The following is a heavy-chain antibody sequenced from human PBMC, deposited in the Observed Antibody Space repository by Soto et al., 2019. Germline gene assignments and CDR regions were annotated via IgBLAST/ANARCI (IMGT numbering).Heavy chain of an antibody. Sequence: QVQLVESGGGVVXPGKSLXLSCAXSGXXXXXXAMXXARQAPGKGLEWVTVISIRGGDEYYAESVRGRFTISRDDSKNTLYLQMDSLRVEDTAVYYCARGTIVARQHLDYWGQGTLVTVSS. CDR2: ISIRGGDE. CDR1: GXXXXXXA. J-gene: IGHJ4*02. CDR3: ARGTIVARQHLDY. D-gene: IGHD6-6*01. V-gene: IGHV3-30*03.